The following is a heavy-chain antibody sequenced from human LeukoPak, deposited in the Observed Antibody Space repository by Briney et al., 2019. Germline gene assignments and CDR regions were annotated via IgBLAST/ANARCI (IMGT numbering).Heavy chain of an antibody. CDR2: IYYSGST. J-gene: IGHJ3*02. CDR1: GGSISSYY. D-gene: IGHD2-2*01. CDR3: ARGGLGYCSSTSCYAMRAFDI. Sequence: SETLSLTCTVSGGSISSYYWSWIRQPPGKGLEWIGYIYYSGSTSYNPSLKSRVTISVDKSKNQFSLKLSSVTAADTAVYYCARGGLGYCSSTSCYAMRAFDIWGQGTMVTVSS. V-gene: IGHV4-59*12.